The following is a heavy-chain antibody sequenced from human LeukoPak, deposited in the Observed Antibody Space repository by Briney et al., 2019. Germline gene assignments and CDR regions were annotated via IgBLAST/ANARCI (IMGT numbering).Heavy chain of an antibody. CDR2: INPDGSKV. CDR3: ARDRGYTSFDY. J-gene: IGHJ4*02. V-gene: IGHV3-7*01. D-gene: IGHD5-18*01. CDR1: GLTLSNSW. Sequence: TGGSLRLSCTAHGLTLSNSWMTRVRQTPGKELEWVATINPDGSKVDYVGSVRGRFTISRDNAKNSQYLQMSSVRAEDTAVFYCARDRGYTSFDYWGQGTLVAVSS.